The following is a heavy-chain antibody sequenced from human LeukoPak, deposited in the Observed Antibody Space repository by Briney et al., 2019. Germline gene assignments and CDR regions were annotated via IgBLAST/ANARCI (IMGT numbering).Heavy chain of an antibody. V-gene: IGHV4-38-2*01. CDR1: GYSISSGYH. CDR2: MFHGGNT. J-gene: IGHJ5*02. D-gene: IGHD2-15*01. CDR3: ARTLYCSGATCFSPELLDT. Sequence: SETLSLTCAVSGYSISSGYHWGWVRQPPGKGPVWIGSMFHGGNTYCNPSLKSRVTMSIDTSMNQFSLNLTSVIAADTAVYFCARTLYCSGATCFSPELLDTWGQGTLVTVSS.